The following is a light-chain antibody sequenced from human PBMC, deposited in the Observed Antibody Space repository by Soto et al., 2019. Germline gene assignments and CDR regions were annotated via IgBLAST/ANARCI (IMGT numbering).Light chain of an antibody. CDR2: GAS. CDR3: QHYTSWQT. J-gene: IGKJ1*01. CDR1: RDISNN. V-gene: IGKV3-15*01. Sequence: EIVMTQSPASLSVSPGGRATLSCRASRDISNNLAWYQQRPGQPPRLLIYGASTRATGVPARFSGSGWGTDFTLTISGLQSDDVAVYYCQHYTSWQTFGQGTKVDIK.